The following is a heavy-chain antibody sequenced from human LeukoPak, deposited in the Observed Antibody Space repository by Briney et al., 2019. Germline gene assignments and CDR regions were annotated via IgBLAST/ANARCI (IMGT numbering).Heavy chain of an antibody. CDR3: TRDLDTSGWCNFDY. Sequence: SETLSLTCTVSGGSISSYYWSWIRQPAGKGLEWIGRIYTSGSTNYNPSLKSRVTMSVDTSKNQFSLKLSSVTAADTAMYYCTRDLDTSGWCNFDYWGQGTLVTVSS. CDR2: IYTSGST. J-gene: IGHJ4*02. CDR1: GGSISSYY. V-gene: IGHV4-4*07. D-gene: IGHD6-19*01.